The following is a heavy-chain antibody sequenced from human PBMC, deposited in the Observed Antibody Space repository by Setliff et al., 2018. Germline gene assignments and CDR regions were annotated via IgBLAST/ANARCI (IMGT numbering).Heavy chain of an antibody. Sequence: PGGSLRLSCAASGFTFDDYAMHWIRQAPGKGLEWISHISTSNTVYYVDSVKGRLIISRDNAKNSLYLQMNSLKAEDTAVYYCARDYDQPWGQGTLVTVSS. CDR2: ISTSNTV. CDR1: GFTFDDYA. D-gene: IGHD2-2*01. J-gene: IGHJ4*02. CDR3: ARDYDQP. V-gene: IGHV3-11*01.